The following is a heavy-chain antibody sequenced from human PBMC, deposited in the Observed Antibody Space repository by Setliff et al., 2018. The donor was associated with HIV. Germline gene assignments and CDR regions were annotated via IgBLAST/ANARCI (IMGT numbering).Heavy chain of an antibody. V-gene: IGHV1-2*02. D-gene: IGHD1-26*01. CDR2: INPNSGAT. Sequence: ASVKVSCKASGYTFSGYYLHWVRRAPGQGLEWMGWINPNSGATNYAQNFQGRVTMTRDTSISTAYMDLSSLTSDDPALYYCALASIVSTARWNHWGRGTLVTVSS. J-gene: IGHJ5*02. CDR1: GYTFSGYY. CDR3: ALASIVSTARWNH.